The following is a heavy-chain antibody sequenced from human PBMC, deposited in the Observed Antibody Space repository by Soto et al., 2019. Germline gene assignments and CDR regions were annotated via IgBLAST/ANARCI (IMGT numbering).Heavy chain of an antibody. CDR1: GFTFSSYA. J-gene: IGHJ4*02. CDR2: ISGSGGST. D-gene: IGHD6-13*01. Sequence: EVPLLESGGGLVQPGGSLRLSCAASGFTFSSYAMSWVRQAPGKGLEWVSAISGSGGSTYYADSVKGRFTISRDNSKNTLYLQMNSLRAEDTAVYYCAKDPFDSSWYLDYWGQGTLVTVSS. V-gene: IGHV3-23*01. CDR3: AKDPFDSSWYLDY.